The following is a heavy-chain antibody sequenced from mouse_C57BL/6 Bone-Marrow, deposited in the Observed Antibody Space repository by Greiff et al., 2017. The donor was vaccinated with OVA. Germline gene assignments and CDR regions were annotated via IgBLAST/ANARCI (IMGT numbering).Heavy chain of an antibody. CDR3: ARNFYSNYDYAMDY. D-gene: IGHD2-5*01. V-gene: IGHV2-9-1*01. J-gene: IGHJ4*01. CDR2: IWTGGGT. Sequence: VQLQQSGPGLVAPSQSLSITCTVSGFSLTSYAISWVRQPPGKGLEWLGVIWTGGGTNYTSALKSRLSISKDNSKSQVFLKMNSLQTDDTARYYCARNFYSNYDYAMDYWGQGTSVTVSS. CDR1: GFSLTSYA.